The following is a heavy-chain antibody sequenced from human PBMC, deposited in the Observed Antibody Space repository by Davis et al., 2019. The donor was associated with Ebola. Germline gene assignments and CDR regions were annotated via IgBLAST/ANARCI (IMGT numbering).Heavy chain of an antibody. Sequence: PGGSLRLSCAASGFTFSSYAMSWVRQAPGKGLEWVSAISGSGGSTYYADSVKGRFTISRDNSKNTLYQQMKSLRAEDTAVYYCARETTYYDFWSGLDYWGQGTLVTVSS. CDR2: ISGSGGST. J-gene: IGHJ4*02. V-gene: IGHV3-23*01. D-gene: IGHD3-3*01. CDR3: ARETTYYDFWSGLDY. CDR1: GFTFSSYA.